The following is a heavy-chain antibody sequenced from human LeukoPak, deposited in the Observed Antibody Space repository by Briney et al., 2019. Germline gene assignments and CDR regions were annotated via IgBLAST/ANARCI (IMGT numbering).Heavy chain of an antibody. J-gene: IGHJ4*02. CDR2: IFYSGST. CDR1: DGSVSGYY. Sequence: SETLSLTCTVSDGSVSGYYWSWIRQPPGKGLEWIGYIFYSGSTNYNPSLKSRVTISVDTSKNQFSLKLSSVTAADTAVYYCARDLELERNRWNYFESWGQGTLVSVSS. V-gene: IGHV4-59*02. CDR3: ARDLELERNRWNYFES. D-gene: IGHD1-1*01.